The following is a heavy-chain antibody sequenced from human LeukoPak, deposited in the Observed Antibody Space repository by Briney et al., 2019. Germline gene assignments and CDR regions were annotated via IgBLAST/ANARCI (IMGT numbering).Heavy chain of an antibody. CDR2: ISWNSGSI. V-gene: IGHV3-9*01. J-gene: IGHJ4*02. CDR3: AKDIRSYYYDSSGYSR. D-gene: IGHD3-22*01. Sequence: PGGSLRLSCAASGFTFDDYAMHWVRQAPGKGLEWASGISWNSGSIGYADSVKGRFTISRGNAKNSPYLQMNSLRAEDTALYYCAKDIRSYYYDSSGYSRWGQGTLVTVSS. CDR1: GFTFDDYA.